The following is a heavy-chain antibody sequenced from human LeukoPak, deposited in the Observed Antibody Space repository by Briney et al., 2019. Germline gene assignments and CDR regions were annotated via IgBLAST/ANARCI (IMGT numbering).Heavy chain of an antibody. CDR3: AKDYRPHDFWSGLVDY. CDR1: GFTVSSNY. CDR2: IYSGGST. V-gene: IGHV3-53*05. D-gene: IGHD3-3*01. J-gene: IGHJ4*02. Sequence: GGSLRLSCAASGFTVSSNYMNWVRQAPGKGLEWVSVIYSGGSTFYVGSVKGRFTISRDNSKNTLYLQMNSLGAEDTAVYYCAKDYRPHDFWSGLVDYWGQGTLVTVSS.